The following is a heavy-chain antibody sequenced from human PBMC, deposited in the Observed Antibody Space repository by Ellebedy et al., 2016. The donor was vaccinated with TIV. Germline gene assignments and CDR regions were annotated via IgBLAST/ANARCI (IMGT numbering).Heavy chain of an antibody. J-gene: IGHJ3*01. Sequence: GESLKISCAASGFTFTSYAMTWVRQAPGKGLEWVSSITHNGATTYYADSVKGRFTVSRDNSRNTLYLQMNSLRAEDTGIYYCVKDQIAGDGRWVFDLWGQGTMVTVSS. CDR2: ITHNGATT. CDR3: VKDQIAGDGRWVFDL. D-gene: IGHD5-24*01. CDR1: GFTFTSYA. V-gene: IGHV3-23*01.